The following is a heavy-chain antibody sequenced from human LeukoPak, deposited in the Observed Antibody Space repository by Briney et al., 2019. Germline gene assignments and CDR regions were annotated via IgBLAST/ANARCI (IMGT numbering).Heavy chain of an antibody. CDR1: GITLSDYW. V-gene: IGHV3-21*01. J-gene: IGHJ4*02. Sequence: GGSLRLSCVASGITLSDYWMNWVRQAPGKGLEWVSSISSTSSYIYYADSVKGRFTISRDNAKNSLYLQMNSLRAEDTAVYYCARDRREPIVVVPAAIDYWGQGTLVTVSS. CDR3: ARDRREPIVVVPAAIDY. CDR2: ISSTSSYI. D-gene: IGHD2-2*01.